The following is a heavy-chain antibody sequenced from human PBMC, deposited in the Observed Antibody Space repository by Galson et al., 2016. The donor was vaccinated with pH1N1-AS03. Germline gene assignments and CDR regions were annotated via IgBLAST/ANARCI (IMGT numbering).Heavy chain of an antibody. CDR2: INTNTGNP. CDR3: ARDKSGSFQDAFDI. D-gene: IGHD1-1*01. CDR1: GNTFNTYD. J-gene: IGHJ3*02. Sequence: SVKVSCKASGNTFNTYDMNWVRQAPGQGLEWMGWINTNTGNPTYAQGFTGRFVFSLDTSVSTAYLHISSLKAEDTAVYYCARDKSGSFQDAFDIWGQGTMVTVSS. V-gene: IGHV7-4-1*02.